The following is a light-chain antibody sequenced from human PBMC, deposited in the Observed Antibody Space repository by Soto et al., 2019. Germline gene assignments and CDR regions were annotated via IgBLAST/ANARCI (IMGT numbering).Light chain of an antibody. V-gene: IGLV2-18*02. Sequence: QSVLTQPPSVSGSPGQSVAISCTGTSSDVGSSNGVSWYQQPPGTAPKLMIYDVSNRPSGVPDRFSGSKSGNTASLTISGVQAEDGADYYCSSYTTSVTYVWGTGTKVPVL. CDR3: SSYTTSVTYV. CDR1: SSDVGSSNG. CDR2: DVS. J-gene: IGLJ1*01.